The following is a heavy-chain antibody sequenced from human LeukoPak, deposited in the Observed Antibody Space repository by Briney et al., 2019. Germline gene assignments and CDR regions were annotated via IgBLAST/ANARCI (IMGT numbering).Heavy chain of an antibody. D-gene: IGHD4-11*01. V-gene: IGHV4-38-2*01. CDR3: ARHRGDNSNPRYYFYYMDV. J-gene: IGHJ6*03. CDR2: MYHRGST. Sequence: SETLSLTCSVSGHSISSGYYWGWIRQPPGKVLEWIGTMYHRGSTYYNPSLKSRVTMSGDTSKNHFSLKLSSVIAADAAVYYCARHRGDNSNPRYYFYYMDVWGKGTTVTVSS. CDR1: GHSISSGYY.